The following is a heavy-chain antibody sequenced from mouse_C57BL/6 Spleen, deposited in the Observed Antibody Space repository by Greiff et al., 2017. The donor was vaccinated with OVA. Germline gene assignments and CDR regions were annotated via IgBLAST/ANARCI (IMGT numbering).Heavy chain of an antibody. CDR2: IDPSDSEP. CDR3: ARGNWDFDY. V-gene: IGHV1-52*01. CDR1: GYTFTSYW. J-gene: IGHJ2*01. D-gene: IGHD4-1*01. Sequence: VQLQQPGAELVRPGSSVKLSCKASGYTFTSYWMHWVKQRPIQGLEWIGNIDPSDSEPHYNQKFKDKATLTVDKSSSTAYMQLSSLTSEDAAVYYCARGNWDFDYWGQGTTLTVSS.